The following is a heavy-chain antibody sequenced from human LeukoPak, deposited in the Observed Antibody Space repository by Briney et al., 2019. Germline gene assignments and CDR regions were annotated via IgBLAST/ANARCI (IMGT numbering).Heavy chain of an antibody. CDR2: IIPILGIA. Sequence: SVKVFCNASGSTFSSYTISWVRQAPGQVLDWIGSIIPILGIANYAQKFQGTVTITADKSTSTASIALSSMSSEDTAVYYRPRDSFSGYSYGYPDSWAQAPLFTVSS. D-gene: IGHD5-18*01. V-gene: IGHV1-69*04. J-gene: IGHJ4*02. CDR1: GSTFSSYT. CDR3: PRDSFSGYSYGYPDS.